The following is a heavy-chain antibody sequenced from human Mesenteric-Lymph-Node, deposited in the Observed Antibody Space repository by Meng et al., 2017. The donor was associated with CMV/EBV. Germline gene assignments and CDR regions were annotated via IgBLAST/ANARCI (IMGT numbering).Heavy chain of an antibody. CDR3: ARGDVVLMASTIPGDYFQH. Sequence: GESLKISCAASGFTLSNYEMTWVRQAPGKGLDWVSHISSGGSTKYYADSVKGRFTISRDNAKNSLYLQMDSLRAEDTAVYYCARGDVVLMASTIPGDYFQHWGQGTLVTVSS. V-gene: IGHV3-48*03. CDR2: ISSGGSTK. J-gene: IGHJ1*01. CDR1: GFTLSNYE. D-gene: IGHD2-8*01.